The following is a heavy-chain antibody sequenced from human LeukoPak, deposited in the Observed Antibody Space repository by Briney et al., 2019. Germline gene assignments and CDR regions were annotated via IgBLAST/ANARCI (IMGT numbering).Heavy chain of an antibody. D-gene: IGHD4-17*01. CDR1: GFTFSSYG. J-gene: IGHJ4*02. V-gene: IGHV3-30*03. Sequence: PGGSLRLSCAASGFTFSSYGMHWVRQAPGKGLEWVAVISYDGSNKYYADSVKGRFTISRDNSKNTLYLQMSSLRAEDTGVYYCARDSAGDYGDYAVDYWGQGTLVTVSS. CDR3: ARDSAGDYGDYAVDY. CDR2: ISYDGSNK.